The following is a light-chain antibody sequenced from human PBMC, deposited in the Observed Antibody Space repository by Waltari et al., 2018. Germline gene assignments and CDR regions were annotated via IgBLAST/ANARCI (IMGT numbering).Light chain of an antibody. CDR2: EAS. CDR3: QQYNRWPPIT. CDR1: KSIASN. J-gene: IGKJ5*01. V-gene: IGKV3-15*01. Sequence: EVVMTQSPATLSLFPGERATLSCRASKSIASNLSRYQQKPAQAPRLLIYEASTRATGISARFRGSGSGAEFTLTISSLQSEDSAVYYCQQYNRWPPITFGQGTRLEIK.